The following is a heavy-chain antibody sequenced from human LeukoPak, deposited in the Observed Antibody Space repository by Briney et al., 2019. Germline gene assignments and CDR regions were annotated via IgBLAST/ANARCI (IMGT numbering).Heavy chain of an antibody. Sequence: QSGGSLRLSCAASGFSFDDYAMHWVRQAPGKGLEWVSGISWNSGSIGYADSVKGRFTISRDNAKNSLYLQMNSLRAEDTALYYCAKDGGASGYSYAFDYWGQGTLVTVSS. V-gene: IGHV3-9*01. CDR2: ISWNSGSI. CDR3: AKDGGASGYSYAFDY. J-gene: IGHJ4*02. D-gene: IGHD5-18*01. CDR1: GFSFDDYA.